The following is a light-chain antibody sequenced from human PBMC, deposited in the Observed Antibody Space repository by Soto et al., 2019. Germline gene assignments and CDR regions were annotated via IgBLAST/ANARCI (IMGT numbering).Light chain of an antibody. CDR1: SSDVGGYYY. J-gene: IGLJ1*01. V-gene: IGLV2-14*01. Sequence: QSALTQPASVSGSPGQSITISCTGTSSDVGGYYYVSWYQHHAGKAPRLMIYASSNRPSGVSHRFSGSRSGNTASLTISGLQAEDEADYYCSSYTSGTTLYVFGTGTKLTV. CDR3: SSYTSGTTLYV. CDR2: ASS.